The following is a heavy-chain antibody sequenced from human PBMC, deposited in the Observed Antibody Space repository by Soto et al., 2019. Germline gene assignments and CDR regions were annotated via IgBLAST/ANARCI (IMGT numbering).Heavy chain of an antibody. V-gene: IGHV3-7*01. D-gene: IGHD3-10*01. J-gene: IGHJ4*02. CDR2: IKQDGSEK. CDR1: GITFSRYW. CDR3: AREFYYYGSGSYLP. Sequence: GRFLRLSCAASGITFSRYWMSWVRQAPGKGLEWVANIKQDGSEKYYVDSVKGRFTISRDNAKNSLYLQMTSLRAEDTAVYYSAREFYYYGSGSYLPWGQGTLVTVSS.